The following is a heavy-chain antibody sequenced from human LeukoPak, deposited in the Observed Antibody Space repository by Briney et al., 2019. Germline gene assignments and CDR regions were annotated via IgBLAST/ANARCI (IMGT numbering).Heavy chain of an antibody. CDR3: ANLGFSVRDY. V-gene: IGHV3-23*01. CDR2: ISGSGGST. Sequence: GRSLRLSRAVSGFTFCSYAISWVRQAPGQGLEWVSAISGSGGSTSYADSVKGRFTISKDNSKTTLYLHLNSLRAQATPVYYCANLGFSVRDYWGQRTLVTVSS. J-gene: IGHJ4*02. D-gene: IGHD5-12*01. CDR1: GFTFCSYA.